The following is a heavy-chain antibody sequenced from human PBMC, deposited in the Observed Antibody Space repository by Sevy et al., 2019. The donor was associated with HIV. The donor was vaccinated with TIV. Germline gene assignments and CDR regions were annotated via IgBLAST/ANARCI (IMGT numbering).Heavy chain of an antibody. CDR2: IYYNGYI. Sequence: SETLSLTCTVSGGSITSLYWNWIRQPPGKGLEWIGNIYYNGYINYNPSLKSRVTLSLDTSKNQFSLRLSSVTAADTAMYYCAGENAWCMCDSWGQGTLVTVSS. D-gene: IGHD2-8*02. J-gene: IGHJ5*01. V-gene: IGHV4-59*08. CDR1: GGSITSLY. CDR3: AGENAWCMCDS.